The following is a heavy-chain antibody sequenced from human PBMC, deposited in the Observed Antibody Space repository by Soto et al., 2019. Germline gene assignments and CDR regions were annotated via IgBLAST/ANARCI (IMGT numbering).Heavy chain of an antibody. D-gene: IGHD5-18*01. J-gene: IGHJ4*02. Sequence: GASVKVSCKASGYTFTSYAMHWVRQAPGQRLEWMGWINAGNGNTKYSQKFQGRVTITRDTSASTAYMELSSLRSEDTAVYYCATTGRGYSYGYLPAFFDYWGQGTLVTVSS. CDR3: ATTGRGYSYGYLPAFFDY. V-gene: IGHV1-3*01. CDR2: INAGNGNT. CDR1: GYTFTSYA.